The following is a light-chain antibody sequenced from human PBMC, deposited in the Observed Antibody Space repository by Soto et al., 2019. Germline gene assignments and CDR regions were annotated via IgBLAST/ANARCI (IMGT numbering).Light chain of an antibody. CDR3: SSYTSISTYV. CDR1: SSDVGGYNY. V-gene: IGLV2-14*01. Sequence: QSVLTQPASVSGSPGQSITLSCTGTSSDVGGYNYVSWYQQHPGKAPKLMIYEVSNRPSGVSNRFSGSKSGNTASLTISGLQAEDEADYYCSSYTSISTYVFGTGTKVTAL. J-gene: IGLJ1*01. CDR2: EVS.